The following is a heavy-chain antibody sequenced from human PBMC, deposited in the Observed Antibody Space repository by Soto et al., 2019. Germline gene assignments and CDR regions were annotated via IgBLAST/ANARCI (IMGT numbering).Heavy chain of an antibody. CDR3: AKDHSVGSSGYYTLFDY. CDR2: ISYDGSSK. J-gene: IGHJ4*02. V-gene: IGHV3-30*18. CDR1: GFTFSNYG. Sequence: GGSLRLSCAASGFTFSNYGMHWFRQAPGKGLEWVAVISYDGSSKYYADSVKGRFTISRDNSKNTLYLHMNSLRAEDTAVYYCAKDHSVGSSGYYTLFDYWGQGTLVTVSS. D-gene: IGHD3-22*01.